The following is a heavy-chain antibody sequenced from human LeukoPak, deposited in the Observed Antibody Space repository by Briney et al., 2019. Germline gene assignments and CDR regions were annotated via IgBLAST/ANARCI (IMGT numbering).Heavy chain of an antibody. J-gene: IGHJ4*02. CDR3: ARDATSEHYFDY. CDR2: INSDGSST. Sequence: GGSLRLSCVASGFMFSSYWMNWVRQAPGKGRVWVSRINSDGSSTSYADSVKGRFTISRDNSKNSLYLQMTRLRAEDTSVYYCARDATSEHYFDYWGQGTLVTVSS. CDR1: GFMFSSYW. D-gene: IGHD1-26*01. V-gene: IGHV3-74*01.